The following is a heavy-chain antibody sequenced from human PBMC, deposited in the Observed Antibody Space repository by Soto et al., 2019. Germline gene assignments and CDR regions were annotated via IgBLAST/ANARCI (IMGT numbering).Heavy chain of an antibody. CDR1: GGSISSYY. CDR2: IYTSGST. CDR3: ARTGEEVAGTPLYYFDY. V-gene: IGHV4-4*07. Sequence: SETLSLTCTVSGGSISSYYWSWIRQPAGKGLEWIGRIYTSGSTNYNPSLESRVTMSVDTSKNQFSLKLSSVTAADTAVYYCARTGEEVAGTPLYYFDYWGQGTLVTVSS. D-gene: IGHD6-19*01. J-gene: IGHJ4*02.